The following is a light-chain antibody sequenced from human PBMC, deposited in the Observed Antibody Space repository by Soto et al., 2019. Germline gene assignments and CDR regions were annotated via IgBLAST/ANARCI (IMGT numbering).Light chain of an antibody. V-gene: IGKV1-39*01. CDR2: AAS. J-gene: IGKJ4*01. CDR3: QQSYSTPLT. CDR1: QSISSY. Sequence: DIQMTQSPSSLSASVGDRVTITCRASQSISSYLNWYQQKPGKAPKLVNYAASSLQSGVPSRFSGSGSGTDFTLTISSLQPEDFATFYCQQSYSTPLTFGGGTKVEIK.